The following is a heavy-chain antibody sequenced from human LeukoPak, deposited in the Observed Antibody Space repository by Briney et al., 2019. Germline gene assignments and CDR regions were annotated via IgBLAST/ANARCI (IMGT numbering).Heavy chain of an antibody. V-gene: IGHV4-34*01. D-gene: IGHD6-6*01. CDR3: ARGFRYSSSLGY. J-gene: IGHJ4*02. CDR1: GGSFSGYY. CDR2: INHSGST. Sequence: SETLSLTCAVYGGSFSGYYWSWIRQPPGEGLEWIGEINHSGSTNYNPSLKSRVTISVDTSKNQFSLKLSSVTAADTAVYYCARGFRYSSSLGYWGQGTLVTVSS.